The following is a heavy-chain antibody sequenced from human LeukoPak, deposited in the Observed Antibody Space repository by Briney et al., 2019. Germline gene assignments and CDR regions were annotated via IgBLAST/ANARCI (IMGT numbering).Heavy chain of an antibody. CDR3: ARGSSGSTV. Sequence: PGGSLRLSCAASGFTFSSYGMDWVRQAPGKGLEWVAVIWYDGSNKYYADSVKGRFTISRDNSKNTLYLQMNSLRAEDTAVYYCARGSSGSTVWGQGTLVTVSS. D-gene: IGHD4-17*01. CDR2: IWYDGSNK. CDR1: GFTFSSYG. J-gene: IGHJ4*02. V-gene: IGHV3-33*01.